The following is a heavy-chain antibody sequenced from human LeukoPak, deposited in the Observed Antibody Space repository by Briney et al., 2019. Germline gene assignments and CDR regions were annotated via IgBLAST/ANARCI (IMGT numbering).Heavy chain of an antibody. V-gene: IGHV4-61*02. CDR2: IYTSGST. J-gene: IGHJ4*02. D-gene: IGHD3-3*01. CDR1: GGSISSGSYY. Sequence: SQTLSLTCTVSGGSISSGSYYRSWIRQPAGKGLECIGRIYTSGSTNYNPSLKSRVTISVDTSKNQFSLKLSSVTAADTAVYYCARADFWSGYYNFDYWGQGTLVTVSS. CDR3: ARADFWSGYYNFDY.